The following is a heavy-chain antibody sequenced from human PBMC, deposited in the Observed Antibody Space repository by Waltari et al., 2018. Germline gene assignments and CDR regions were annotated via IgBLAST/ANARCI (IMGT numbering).Heavy chain of an antibody. D-gene: IGHD5-18*01. V-gene: IGHV4-61*09. CDR2: IYTSGST. CDR3: ARAWSDTAMVYYYYYGMDV. Sequence: QVQLQESGPGLVKPSQTLSLTCTVSGGSISSGSYYWSWIRQPAGTGLEWIGYIYTSGSTNYNPSLKSRVTISVDTSKNQFSLKLSSVTAADTAVYYCARAWSDTAMVYYYYYGMDVWGQGTTVTVSS. CDR1: GGSISSGSYY. J-gene: IGHJ6*02.